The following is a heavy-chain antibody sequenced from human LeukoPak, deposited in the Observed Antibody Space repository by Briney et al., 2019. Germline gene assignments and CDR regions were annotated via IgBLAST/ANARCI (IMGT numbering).Heavy chain of an antibody. CDR3: ARKYCSSTSCLFDY. CDR2: ISTSGSPI. V-gene: IGHV3-48*03. CDR1: GFTFSSYE. J-gene: IGHJ4*02. Sequence: GGSLRLSCAASGFTFSSYEMNWVRQAPGKGLEWVSYISTSGSPIYYPDSVKGRFTISRDNAKNSLYLQMNSLRAEDTAVYYCARKYCSSTSCLFDYWGQGTLVTVSS. D-gene: IGHD2-2*01.